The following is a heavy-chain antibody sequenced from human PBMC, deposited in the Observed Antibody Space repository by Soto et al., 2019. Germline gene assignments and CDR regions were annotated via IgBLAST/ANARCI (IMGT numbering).Heavy chain of an antibody. CDR3: AKDMVHCTGTRCARYFEK. J-gene: IGHJ4*02. CDR1: TFPFSTYA. CDR2: ISGSGDNT. V-gene: IGHV3-23*01. Sequence: PEGSLILSCAASTFPFSTYAMTWVRPAPGKGLEWVSDISGSGDNTYYADSVKGRFTISRDNSKSTLYLQMNSLRAEDTAVYYCAKDMVHCTGTRCARYFEKWGRGTLVTVSA. D-gene: IGHD2-8*02.